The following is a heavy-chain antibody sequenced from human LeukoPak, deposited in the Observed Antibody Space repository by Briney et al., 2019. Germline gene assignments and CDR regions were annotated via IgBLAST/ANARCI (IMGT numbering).Heavy chain of an antibody. Sequence: GGSLRLSCAASGFTFSSYWMHWVRQAPGKGLVWVSRINSDGSSTSYADSVKGRFTISRDNAKNTLYLQMNSLRAEDTAVYYCARDGAYYDILTGYSTIDYWGQGTLVTVSS. V-gene: IGHV3-74*01. CDR3: ARDGAYYDILTGYSTIDY. CDR2: INSDGSST. CDR1: GFTFSSYW. D-gene: IGHD3-9*01. J-gene: IGHJ4*02.